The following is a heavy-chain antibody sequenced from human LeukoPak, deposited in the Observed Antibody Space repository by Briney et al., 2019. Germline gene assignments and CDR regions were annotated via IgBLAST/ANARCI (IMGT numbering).Heavy chain of an antibody. D-gene: IGHD2-2*01. Sequence: SETLSLTCTVAGGSISNNEYYWSWIRQPPGKGLEWIGYIYYSGSTYFNPSLKSRVTISVDRSKNQFSLKLSSVTAADTAVYYCARERFYCSSTSCGVGAFDIWGQGTMVTVSS. CDR1: GGSISNNEYY. CDR2: IYYSGST. J-gene: IGHJ3*02. CDR3: ARERFYCSSTSCGVGAFDI. V-gene: IGHV4-30-4*01.